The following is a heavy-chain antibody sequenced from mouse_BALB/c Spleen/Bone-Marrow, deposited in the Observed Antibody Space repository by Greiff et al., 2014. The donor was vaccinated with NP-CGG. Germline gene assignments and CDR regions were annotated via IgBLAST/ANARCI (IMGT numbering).Heavy chain of an antibody. J-gene: IGHJ1*01. CDR2: IRNKANGYTT. CDR1: GFTFTDYY. V-gene: IGHV7-3*02. Sequence: DVKLVESGGGLVQPGGSLRLSCATSGFTFTDYYMSWVRQPPGKAPEWLGFIRNKANGYTTEYSASVKGRFTISRDNSQSILYLQMNTLRAEDSATYYCARDKNYGSYWYFDVWGAGTTVTVSS. D-gene: IGHD2-1*01. CDR3: ARDKNYGSYWYFDV.